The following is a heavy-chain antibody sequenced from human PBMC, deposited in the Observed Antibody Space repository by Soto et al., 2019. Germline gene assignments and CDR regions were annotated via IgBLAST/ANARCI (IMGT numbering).Heavy chain of an antibody. V-gene: IGHV3-23*01. CDR2: IGGSGSSA. Sequence: EGQLLESGGGLVQPGGSLRLSCVASGFTFKNFAMTWVRQAPGKGMEWVSAIGGSGSSANYADSVKGRFTVSRDDSNSTLYLQMSGLRVDDTALYYCAKDAVAYNGEWDWFDLWGQGTLVTVSS. D-gene: IGHD3-10*01. CDR1: GFTFKNFA. CDR3: AKDAVAYNGEWDWFDL. J-gene: IGHJ5*02.